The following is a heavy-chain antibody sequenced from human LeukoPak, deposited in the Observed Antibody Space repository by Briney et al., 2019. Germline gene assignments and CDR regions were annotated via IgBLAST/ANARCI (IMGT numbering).Heavy chain of an antibody. V-gene: IGHV1-18*01. CDR1: GYTFISYD. CDR2: ISGYNGNT. Sequence: ASVKVSCKASGYTFISYDISWVRQAPGQGLEWMGWISGYNGNTNYAQNLQGRVTMTTDTSTSIAYMELRSLRSDDTAVYYCARGLGVVTAQSEQPKPRYFDLWGRGTQVTVSS. CDR3: ARGLGVVTAQSEQPKPRYFDL. D-gene: IGHD2-21*02. J-gene: IGHJ2*01.